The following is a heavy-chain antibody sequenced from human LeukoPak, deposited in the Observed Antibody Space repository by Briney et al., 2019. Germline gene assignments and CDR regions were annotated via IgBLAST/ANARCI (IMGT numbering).Heavy chain of an antibody. D-gene: IGHD3-16*02. CDR2: IYYSGST. CDR3: ARLLSMLAP. Sequence: PSETLSLTCTLSSGSFSSYYWSWIRQPPGKGLEWIGSIYYSGSTYNPSLKSRVTISVDTSKNQFSLKLSSVTAADTAVYYCARLLSMLAPWGQGTLVTVSS. CDR1: SGSFSSYY. V-gene: IGHV4-39*01. J-gene: IGHJ5*02.